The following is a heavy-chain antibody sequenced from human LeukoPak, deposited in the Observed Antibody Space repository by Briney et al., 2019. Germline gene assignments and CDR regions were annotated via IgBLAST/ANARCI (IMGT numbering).Heavy chain of an antibody. V-gene: IGHV3-7*02. D-gene: IGHD4-11*01. CDR1: GFTFSGYW. Sequence: GGSLRLSCTASGFTFSGYWMSWVRQAPGKGLEWLANIKQDGSEQYYADSVRGRFTISRDNAKNSVYLQMNSLRGDDTAVYYCARVSRLPNYFDYWGQGTLVTVSS. CDR3: ARVSRLPNYFDY. J-gene: IGHJ4*02. CDR2: IKQDGSEQ.